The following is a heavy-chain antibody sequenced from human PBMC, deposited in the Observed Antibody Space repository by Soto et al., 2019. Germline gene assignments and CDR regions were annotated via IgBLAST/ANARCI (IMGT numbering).Heavy chain of an antibody. V-gene: IGHV3-23*01. CDR1: EFTFSTYA. J-gene: IGHJ4*02. D-gene: IGHD2-2*01. CDR3: ARRSRYCSTTSCYIDY. CDR2: ISASGSST. Sequence: SLSLSCTASEFTFSTYAMTWVRQAPGKGLEWVSAISASGSSTYYAGSAKGRVTISRDNSKNTLFLQMNSLRTEDTAVYFCARRSRYCSTTSCYIDYWGQGTLVTVSS.